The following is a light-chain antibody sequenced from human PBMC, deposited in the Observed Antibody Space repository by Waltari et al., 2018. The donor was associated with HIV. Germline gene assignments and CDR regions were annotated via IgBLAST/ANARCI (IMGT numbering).Light chain of an antibody. J-gene: IGKJ2*01. CDR2: AAS. V-gene: IGKV1-9*01. Sequence: DIQLTQSPSFLSASVGDRVTITCRASQGISSYLAWYQQKPGKAPKLLIYAASTLQSGVPSRFSGSGSGTEFTLTICSLQPEDFATYYCQQLNSYPNTFGQGTKLEIK. CDR3: QQLNSYPNT. CDR1: QGISSY.